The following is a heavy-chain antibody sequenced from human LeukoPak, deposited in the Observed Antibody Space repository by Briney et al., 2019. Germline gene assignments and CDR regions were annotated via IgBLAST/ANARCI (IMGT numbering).Heavy chain of an antibody. CDR2: IKQDGSEK. J-gene: IGHJ4*02. V-gene: IGHV3-7*03. CDR3: ARDKHSSGWREDYFEY. Sequence: GGSLRLSCAASGFTFSSYWMSWVRQAPGKGLEWVANIKQDGSEKYYVDSVKGRFTISRDNAKNSLYLQMNSLRAEDTAVYYCARDKHSSGWREDYFEYWGQGTLVTVSS. D-gene: IGHD6-19*01. CDR1: GFTFSSYW.